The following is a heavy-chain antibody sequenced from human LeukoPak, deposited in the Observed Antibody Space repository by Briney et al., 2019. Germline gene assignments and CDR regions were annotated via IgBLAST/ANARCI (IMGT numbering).Heavy chain of an antibody. V-gene: IGHV3-23*01. Sequence: PGGSLRLSCAASGFTFSSYAMSWVRQAPGKGLEWVSAISGSGGSTYYADSVKGRFTISRDNSKNTLYLQMNSLRAEDTAVYYCAKDLERPEVRYDAFNIWGQGTMVTVSS. CDR3: AKDLERPEVRYDAFNI. CDR2: ISGSGGST. J-gene: IGHJ3*02. D-gene: IGHD3-10*01. CDR1: GFTFSSYA.